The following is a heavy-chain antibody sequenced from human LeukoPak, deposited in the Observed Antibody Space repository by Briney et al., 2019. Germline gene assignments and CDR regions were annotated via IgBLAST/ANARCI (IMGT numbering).Heavy chain of an antibody. CDR3: ARVLATTHLWYFDL. V-gene: IGHV4-4*02. D-gene: IGHD2-15*01. J-gene: IGHJ2*01. CDR1: GGSISSSNW. Sequence: PSETLSLTCAVSGGSISSSNWWSWVRQPPGKGLEWIGEIYHSGSTNYNPSLKSRVTISVDKSKNQFSLKLSSVTAADTAVYYCARVLATTHLWYFDLWGRGTLVTVSS. CDR2: IYHSGST.